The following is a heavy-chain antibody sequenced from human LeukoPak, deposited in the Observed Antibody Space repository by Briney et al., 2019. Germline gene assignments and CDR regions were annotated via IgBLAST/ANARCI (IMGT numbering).Heavy chain of an antibody. Sequence: GGSLRLSCVTSGILVSSNYMSWVRQAPGKGLEWVSFIDSTGSTYYADSVKGRFTISRDNSRNTLYLQMNSLRVEDTAVYYCARDYSNNYWGQGDLVTVSS. CDR3: ARDYSNNY. CDR2: IDSTGST. V-gene: IGHV3-66*01. J-gene: IGHJ4*02. D-gene: IGHD4-11*01. CDR1: GILVSSNY.